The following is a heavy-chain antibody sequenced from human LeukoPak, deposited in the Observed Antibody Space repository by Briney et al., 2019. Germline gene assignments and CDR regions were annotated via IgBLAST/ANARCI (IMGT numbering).Heavy chain of an antibody. J-gene: IGHJ5*02. CDR3: ARRDHTGRSHAWFDP. V-gene: IGHV4-39*01. CDR1: GGSVSTISHF. D-gene: IGHD1-14*01. CDR2: LSDTGTT. Sequence: PSETLSLTCTVSGGSVSTISHFWDWVRQPPGKGLEWIVSLSDTGTTYYNPSLQSRVTMSVDTSKNQFSLKLTSVTAADTAVYYCARRDHTGRSHAWFDPWGQGTLVTVSS.